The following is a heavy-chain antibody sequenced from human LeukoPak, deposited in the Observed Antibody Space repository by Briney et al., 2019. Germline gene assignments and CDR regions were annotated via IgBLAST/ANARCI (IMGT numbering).Heavy chain of an antibody. D-gene: IGHD6-13*01. CDR1: GGSISSYY. V-gene: IGHV4-59*08. CDR3: ARQSSWSYD. CDR2: IDDSGSS. Sequence: PSETLSLTCIVSGGSISSYYWTWIRQPPGKGLEWIGYIDDSGSSNYNPSLESRVTISVDTSKNQFSLKLTSVTAADTAVYYRARQSSWSYDWGQGTLVTVSS. J-gene: IGHJ4*02.